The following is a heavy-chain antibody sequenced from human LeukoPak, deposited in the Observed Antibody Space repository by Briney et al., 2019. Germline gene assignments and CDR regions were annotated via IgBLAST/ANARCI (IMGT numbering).Heavy chain of an antibody. V-gene: IGHV3-23*01. CDR2: RGSDGTT. J-gene: IGHJ3*02. CDR3: ASRTWVGAGYYAFDI. D-gene: IGHD1-26*01. Sequence: GGSLRLSCAASGFTFSNHAVSWVRQAPGKGLEWGSARGSDGTTYYTDSLKGRFTISGDNSKNTVYLQLSSLRLEDTAVYYCASRTWVGAGYYAFDIWGQGTMVTVSS. CDR1: GFTFSNHA.